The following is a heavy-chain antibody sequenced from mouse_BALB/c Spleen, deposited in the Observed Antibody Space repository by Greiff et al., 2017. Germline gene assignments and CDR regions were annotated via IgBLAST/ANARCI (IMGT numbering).Heavy chain of an antibody. CDR1: GYSITSGYY. J-gene: IGHJ2*01. D-gene: IGHD2-1*01. CDR3: ARRGGNYVFDY. V-gene: IGHV3-6*02. Sequence: EVHLVESGPGLVKPSQSLSLTCSVTGYSITSGYYWNWIRQFPGNKLEWMGYISYDGSNNYNPSLKNRISITRDTSKNQFFLKLNSVTTEDTATYYCARRGGNYVFDYWGQGTTLTVSS. CDR2: ISYDGSN.